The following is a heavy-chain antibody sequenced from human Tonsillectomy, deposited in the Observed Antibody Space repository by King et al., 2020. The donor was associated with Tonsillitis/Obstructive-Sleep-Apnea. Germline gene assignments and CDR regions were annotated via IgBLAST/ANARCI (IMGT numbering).Heavy chain of an antibody. CDR1: GFTFDEYA. Sequence: QLVQSGGGLVQPGRSLRLSCAASGFTFDEYAMHWVRQAPGEGLEWVSGISWNSGSIVYADSVKGRFTISRDNAKNSLYLQMISLRSEDTAVYYCTKAVATTVTAYFDYWGQGTLVTVSS. D-gene: IGHD4-17*01. CDR3: TKAVATTVTAYFDY. J-gene: IGHJ4*02. V-gene: IGHV3-9*01. CDR2: ISWNSGSI.